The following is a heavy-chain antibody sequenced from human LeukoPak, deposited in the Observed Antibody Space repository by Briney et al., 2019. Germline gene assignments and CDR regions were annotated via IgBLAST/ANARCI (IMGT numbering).Heavy chain of an antibody. CDR1: GYTFTGYY. CDR2: INPNSGGT. J-gene: IGHJ3*02. D-gene: IGHD3-3*01. V-gene: IGHV1-2*02. Sequence: ASVKASCKASGYTFTGYYMHWVRQAPGQGLEWMGWINPNSGGTNYAQKFQGRVTMTRDTSISTAYMELSRLRSDDTAVYYCARDRLVLTGFWSGYYSPGAFDIWGQGTMVTVSS. CDR3: ARDRLVLTGFWSGYYSPGAFDI.